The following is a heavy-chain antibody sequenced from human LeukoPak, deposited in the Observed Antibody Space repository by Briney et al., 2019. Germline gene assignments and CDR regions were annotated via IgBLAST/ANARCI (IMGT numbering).Heavy chain of an antibody. V-gene: IGHV3-23*01. CDR3: AKAGGYGSSWSLYYFDY. D-gene: IGHD6-13*01. CDR1: GFTFSSYA. Sequence: GGSLRLSCAASGFTFSSYAMSWVRQAPGKGLEWVSAISGSGGSTYYADSVKGRFTISRDNSKNTLYLQMNSLRAEDTAVYYCAKAGGYGSSWSLYYFDYWGQGTLVTVSS. J-gene: IGHJ4*02. CDR2: ISGSGGST.